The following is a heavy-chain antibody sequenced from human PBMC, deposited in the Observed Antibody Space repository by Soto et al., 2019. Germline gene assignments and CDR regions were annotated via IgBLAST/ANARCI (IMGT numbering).Heavy chain of an antibody. CDR1: CGSISSGGFL. CDR3: AREVHDYGDPRIDY. J-gene: IGHJ4*03. D-gene: IGHD4-17*01. Sequence: TLSPTSTLSCGSISSGGFLWGWIRQHPGKGLEWIGYIYFSGSTYYNPSPKSRVTISVDTSKNQFSLKLSSVTAADTAVYYCAREVHDYGDPRIDYWGQGTMVTVAS. CDR2: IYFSGST. V-gene: IGHV4-31*03.